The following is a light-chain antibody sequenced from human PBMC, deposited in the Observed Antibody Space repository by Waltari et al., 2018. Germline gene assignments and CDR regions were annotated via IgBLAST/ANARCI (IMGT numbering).Light chain of an antibody. J-gene: IGLJ2*01. CDR1: SLINYY. Sequence: SSELTQDPAVSVALGQTVRITCQGDSLINYYASWYQQKPGQAPVLVIYGKNNRPSGIPDRFSGSSSGSTASLTITGAQADDEADYYCNSRDSSGNHHLVFGGGTKLTVL. V-gene: IGLV3-19*01. CDR2: GKN. CDR3: NSRDSSGNHHLV.